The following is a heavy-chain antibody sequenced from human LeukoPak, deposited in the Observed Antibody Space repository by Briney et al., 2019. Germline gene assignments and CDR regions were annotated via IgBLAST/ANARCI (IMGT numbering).Heavy chain of an antibody. J-gene: IGHJ5*02. CDR3: ARDRPGRYCSTTSCFTASPFAP. V-gene: IGHV1-69*13. CDR2: IIPIFATA. CDR1: RGTFTNYA. Sequence: ASVKVSCKASRGTFTNYAISWVRQAPGQGLEWVGGIIPIFATANYAQKFQGRVTITADESTSTAYMELSSLRSEDTAVYYCARDRPGRYCSTTSCFTASPFAPWGQGTLVTVSS. D-gene: IGHD2-2*02.